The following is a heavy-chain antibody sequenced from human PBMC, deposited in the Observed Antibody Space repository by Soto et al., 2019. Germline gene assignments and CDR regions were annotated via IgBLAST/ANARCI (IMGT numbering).Heavy chain of an antibody. V-gene: IGHV5-51*01. J-gene: IGHJ4*02. Sequence: PGESLKISCKGSGYNFTTFWIGWVRQMPGKGLEWMGIIYPGDSETKYSPDFEGQVTISADRSTNTAYLQWRSLRASDTAMYYCARLGFPGAIYIDSWGLGTLVTVSS. D-gene: IGHD3-10*01. CDR1: GYNFTTFW. CDR3: ARLGFPGAIYIDS. CDR2: IYPGDSET.